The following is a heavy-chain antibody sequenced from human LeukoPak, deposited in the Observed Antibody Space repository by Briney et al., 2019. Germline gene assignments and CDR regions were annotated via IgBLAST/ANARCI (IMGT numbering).Heavy chain of an antibody. CDR1: GFTFSYYW. CDR2: IKEDGSEK. D-gene: IGHD1-26*01. CDR3: ARDRKSGSEDY. Sequence: GRSLRLSCAASGFTFSYYWMSWVRQAPGKGLEWVANIKEDGSEKYYVDSVKGRFTISRDNAKNSLYLQMNSLRAEDTAVYYCARDRKSGSEDYWGQGTLVTVSS. V-gene: IGHV3-7*03. J-gene: IGHJ4*02.